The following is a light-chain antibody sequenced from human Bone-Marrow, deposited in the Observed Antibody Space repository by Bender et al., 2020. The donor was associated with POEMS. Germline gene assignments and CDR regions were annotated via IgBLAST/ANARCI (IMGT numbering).Light chain of an antibody. Sequence: QSVLTQPPSVSGAPGQRVTISCTGSISNIVAGFGVNWYQHLPGTAPKLLIYANINRPSDIPDRFSGSQSGTSASLAITGLQSEDEAAYFCQSYDSDLNGWVFGGGTKLTVL. CDR1: ISNIVAGFG. CDR3: QSYDSDLNGWV. CDR2: ANI. V-gene: IGLV1-40*01. J-gene: IGLJ3*02.